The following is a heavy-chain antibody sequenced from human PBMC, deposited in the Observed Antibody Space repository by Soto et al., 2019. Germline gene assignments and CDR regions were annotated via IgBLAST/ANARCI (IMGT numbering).Heavy chain of an antibody. D-gene: IGHD3-22*01. CDR2: VSKSGYA. CDR3: AREDSIIIPAVSDF. CDR1: GFTFNNYG. V-gene: IGHV3-21*01. J-gene: IGHJ4*02. Sequence: GGSLRLSCTVSGFTFNNYGINWVRQAPGKGLEWVSSVSKSGYAYYSDSVKGRFTISRDNAKNSVSLQMNTLRVEDTAVYYCAREDSIIIPAVSDFWGQGTLVTVST.